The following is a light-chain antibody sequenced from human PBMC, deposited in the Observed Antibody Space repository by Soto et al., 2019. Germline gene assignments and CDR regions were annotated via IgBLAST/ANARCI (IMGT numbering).Light chain of an antibody. V-gene: IGKV3-20*01. CDR3: QQYGSFT. CDR2: ATS. J-gene: IGKJ3*01. Sequence: ELVLTQSPGTLSLSPGEGATLSCRASQSISSTYLAWYQQKPGQAPRLLIYATSTRATGIPDRFSGSGSRTDFTLTISRLEPEDFAVYYCQQYGSFTFGPGTKVHFK. CDR1: QSISSTY.